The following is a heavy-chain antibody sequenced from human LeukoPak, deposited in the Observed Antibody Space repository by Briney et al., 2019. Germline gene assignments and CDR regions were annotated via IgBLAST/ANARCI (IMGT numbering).Heavy chain of an antibody. CDR1: GFTFSSYA. Sequence: GGSLRLSCAASGFTFSSYAMSWVRQAPGKGLEWVSAISGSGGSTYYADSVKGRFTISRDNSRNTLYLQMNSLRAEDTAVYYCAKDQARIAAADTPIYYYYYYMDVWGKGTTVTVSS. CDR2: ISGSGGST. CDR3: AKDQARIAAADTPIYYYYYYMDV. D-gene: IGHD6-13*01. J-gene: IGHJ6*03. V-gene: IGHV3-23*01.